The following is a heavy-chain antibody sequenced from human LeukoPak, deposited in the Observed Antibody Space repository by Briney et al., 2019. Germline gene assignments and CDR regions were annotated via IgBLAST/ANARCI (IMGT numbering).Heavy chain of an antibody. CDR2: ISWNSGSI. J-gene: IGHJ4*02. Sequence: GGSLRLSCAASGFTFDDYAMHWVRQAPGKGLEWVSGISWNSGSIGYADSVKGRFTISRDNAKNSLYLQMNSLRAEDTALYYCAKDNSPFPGSCYFRGQGTLVTVSS. D-gene: IGHD2-15*01. V-gene: IGHV3-9*01. CDR3: AKDNSPFPGSCYF. CDR1: GFTFDDYA.